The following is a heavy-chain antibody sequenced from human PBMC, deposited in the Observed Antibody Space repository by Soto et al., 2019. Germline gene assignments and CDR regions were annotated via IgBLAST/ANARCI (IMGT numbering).Heavy chain of an antibody. D-gene: IGHD3-9*01. CDR3: ARGRYFEYYYYGMDV. J-gene: IGHJ6*02. Sequence: GASVKVSCKASGGTFSSYTISWVRQAPGQGLEWMGRIIPILGIANYAQKFQGRVTMTRNTSISTAYMELSSLRSEDTAVYYCARGRYFEYYYYGMDVWGQGTTVTVSS. V-gene: IGHV1-69*02. CDR1: GGTFSSYT. CDR2: IIPILGIA.